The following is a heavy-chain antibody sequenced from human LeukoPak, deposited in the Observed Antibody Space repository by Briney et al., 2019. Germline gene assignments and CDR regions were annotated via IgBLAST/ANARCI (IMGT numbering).Heavy chain of an antibody. D-gene: IGHD3-3*01. CDR2: IYYSGST. CDR3: ARGDDFWSGYSDY. Sequence: PSETLSLTCTVSGGSISRYYWSWIRQPPGKGLEWIGYIYYSGSTNYNPSLKSRVTISVDTSKNQFSLKLSSVTAADTAVYYCARGDDFWSGYSDYWGQGTLVTVSS. J-gene: IGHJ4*02. V-gene: IGHV4-59*01. CDR1: GGSISRYY.